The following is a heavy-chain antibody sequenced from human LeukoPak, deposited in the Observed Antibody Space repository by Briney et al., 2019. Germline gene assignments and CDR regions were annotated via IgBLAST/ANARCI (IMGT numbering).Heavy chain of an antibody. CDR3: ARAVGPFDY. Sequence: GGSLRLSCATSGFTFSTYGIHWVRQAPGKGLEWVAAISPDGSYADSVKGRFTISRDNSKNTVYLQMNTLRDEDTAVYYCARAVGPFDYWGQGTLVTVSS. CDR2: ISPDGS. D-gene: IGHD3-16*01. V-gene: IGHV3-33*01. CDR1: GFTFSTYG. J-gene: IGHJ4*02.